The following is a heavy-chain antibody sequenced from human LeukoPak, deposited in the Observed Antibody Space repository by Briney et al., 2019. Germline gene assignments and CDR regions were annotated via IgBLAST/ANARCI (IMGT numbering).Heavy chain of an antibody. CDR2: IYHSGST. D-gene: IGHD7-27*01. Sequence: PSETLSLTCAVSGGSISSSNWWSWVRQPPGKVLEWIGEIYHSGSTYYNPSLKSRVTISVDTSKNQFSLKLSSVAAADTAVYYCARETYDGHNHPFLGTWGQGTLVTVSS. CDR1: GGSISSSNW. CDR3: ARETYDGHNHPFLGT. J-gene: IGHJ5*02. V-gene: IGHV4-4*02.